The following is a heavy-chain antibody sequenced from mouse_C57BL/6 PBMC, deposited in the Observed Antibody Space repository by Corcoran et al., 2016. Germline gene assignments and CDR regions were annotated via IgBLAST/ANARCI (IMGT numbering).Heavy chain of an antibody. CDR2: IFPGSGST. J-gene: IGHJ4*01. CDR1: GYTFTDYY. Sequence: QVQLQQSGPELVKPGASVKISCKASGYTFTDYYINWVKQRPGQGLEWIGWIFPGSGSTYYNEKFKGKATLTVDKSSSTAYMLLSSLTSEDSAVYFCARPPYYDGSRGYAMDYWGQGTSVTVSS. CDR3: ARPPYYDGSRGYAMDY. D-gene: IGHD1-1*01. V-gene: IGHV1-75*01.